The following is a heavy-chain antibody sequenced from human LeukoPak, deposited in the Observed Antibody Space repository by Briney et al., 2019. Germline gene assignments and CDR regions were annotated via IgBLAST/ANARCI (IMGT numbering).Heavy chain of an antibody. D-gene: IGHD2-2*01. Sequence: ASVKVSCKASGYTFSSRDIYWVRQAPGQGLEWMGWMNLNSGDTYYAQNFQGRFSITSDTSKSTTYMDLASLAPDDTAVYYCARVPVPAPRRGLYFDYWGQGTLITVSS. CDR1: GYTFSSRD. CDR2: MNLNSGDT. V-gene: IGHV1-8*01. J-gene: IGHJ4*02. CDR3: ARVPVPAPRRGLYFDY.